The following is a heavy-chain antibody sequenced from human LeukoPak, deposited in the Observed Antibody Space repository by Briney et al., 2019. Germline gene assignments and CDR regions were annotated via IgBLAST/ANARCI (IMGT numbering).Heavy chain of an antibody. J-gene: IGHJ6*02. CDR2: LNSDWSRK. Sequence: GGSLRLSCAASGFTFSRHWMHWVRQAPGKGLVWVSHLNSDWSRKTYEASVKGRFTISRDNAKNTICLQMNSLRAEDTAVYYCARDNGKYAMDVWGQGTTVTVSS. CDR1: GFTFSRHW. CDR3: ARDNGKYAMDV. D-gene: IGHD2-8*01. V-gene: IGHV3-74*01.